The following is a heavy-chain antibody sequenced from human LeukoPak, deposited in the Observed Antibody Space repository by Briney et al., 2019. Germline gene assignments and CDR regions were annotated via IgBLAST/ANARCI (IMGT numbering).Heavy chain of an antibody. CDR1: GFTFSSYG. D-gene: IGHD2-15*01. CDR3: AKGHRYCTSGNCNSAIDY. CDR2: IWYDGSNK. V-gene: IGHV3-33*06. Sequence: PGGSLRLSCAASGFTFSSYGMHWVRQAPGKGLEWVAVIWYDGSNKYYADSVKGRFTISRDNSKNTLYLQMSSLGAEDTAVYYCAKGHRYCTSGNCNSAIDYWGQGTLVTVSS. J-gene: IGHJ4*02.